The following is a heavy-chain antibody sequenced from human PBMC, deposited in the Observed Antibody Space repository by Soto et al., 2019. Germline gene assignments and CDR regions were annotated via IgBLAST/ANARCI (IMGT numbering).Heavy chain of an antibody. D-gene: IGHD3-10*01. J-gene: IGHJ5*02. V-gene: IGHV4-59*01. Sequence: LSLTCTVSGGSISSYYWSWIRQPPGKGLEWIGYIYYSGSTNYNPSLKSRVTISVDTSKNQFSLKLSSVTAADTAVYYCARSLITMVRGVHRGWFDPWGQGTLVTVSS. CDR3: ARSLITMVRGVHRGWFDP. CDR1: GGSISSYY. CDR2: IYYSGST.